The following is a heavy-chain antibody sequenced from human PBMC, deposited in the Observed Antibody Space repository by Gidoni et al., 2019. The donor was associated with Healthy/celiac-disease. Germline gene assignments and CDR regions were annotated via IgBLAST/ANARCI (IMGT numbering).Heavy chain of an antibody. CDR3: ARGSVAALYYFDY. J-gene: IGHJ4*02. Sequence: QVQLVESGGGVVQPGRSLRLSCAASGFPFSSYGMHWVRQAPGKGLEWVAVIWYDGSNKYYADSVKGRFTISRDNSKNTLYLQMNSLRAEDTAVYYCARGSVAALYYFDYWGQGTLVTVSS. CDR1: GFPFSSYG. CDR2: IWYDGSNK. D-gene: IGHD6-19*01. V-gene: IGHV3-33*01.